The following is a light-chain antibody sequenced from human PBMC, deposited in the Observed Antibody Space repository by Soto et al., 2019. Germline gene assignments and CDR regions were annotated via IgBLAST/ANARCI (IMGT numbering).Light chain of an antibody. CDR1: SSNIGSNY. CDR3: GTWDSSLSAVV. J-gene: IGLJ3*02. Sequence: QSVLTQPPSVSAAPGQKVTISCSGSSSNIGSNYVSWYQQLPGTAPKLVIYDKNKRPSGIPDRFSGSKSGTSATLAITGLQTGDEADYYCGTWDSSLSAVVFGGGTKVTVL. CDR2: DKN. V-gene: IGLV1-51*01.